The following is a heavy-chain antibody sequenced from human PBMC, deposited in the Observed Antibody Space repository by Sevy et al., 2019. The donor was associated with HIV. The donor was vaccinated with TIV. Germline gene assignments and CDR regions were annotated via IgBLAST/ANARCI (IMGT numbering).Heavy chain of an antibody. CDR3: VRDGWNY. V-gene: IGHV3-21*01. J-gene: IGHJ4*02. CDR2: MTSSGSYI. D-gene: IGHD2-15*01. CDR1: GFTFSTST. Sequence: GGSLRLSCAASGFTFSTSTMNWVRQAPGKALEWVSLMTSSGSYILYADSVKGRFTISRDNAKNSVFLQMNSLRVEDTAIYYCVRDGWNYWGQGTLVTVSS.